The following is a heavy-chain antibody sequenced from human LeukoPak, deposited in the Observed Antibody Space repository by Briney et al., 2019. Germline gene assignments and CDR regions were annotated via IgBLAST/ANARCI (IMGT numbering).Heavy chain of an antibody. V-gene: IGHV3-7*01. D-gene: IGHD4-23*01. CDR2: VKQYGSEK. J-gene: IGHJ4*02. CDR1: VLTFSSYW. CDR3: ARDYGGSSPFDY. Sequence: GGSLRLPRAASVLTFSSYWMRGVRPAPGKGLEWVANVKQYGSEKYYVDSVKGAFPISRDTAKNTLYLEMNSLRAEDTAVYYCARDYGGSSPFDYWGQGTLVTVSS.